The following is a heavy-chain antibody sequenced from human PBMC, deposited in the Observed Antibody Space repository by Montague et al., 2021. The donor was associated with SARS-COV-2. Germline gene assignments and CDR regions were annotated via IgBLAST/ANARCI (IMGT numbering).Heavy chain of an antibody. CDR3: ASDLVGAFDY. CDR1: GFTFSSYA. V-gene: IGHV3-30-3*01. D-gene: IGHD1-26*01. CDR2: ISYDGSNK. J-gene: IGHJ4*02. Sequence: SLRLSCAASGFTFSSYAMHWVRQAPGKGLEWVAVISYDGSNKHYADSVKGRFTISRDNSKNTLYLQMNSLRAEDTAVYYCASDLVGAFDYWGQGTLVTVSS.